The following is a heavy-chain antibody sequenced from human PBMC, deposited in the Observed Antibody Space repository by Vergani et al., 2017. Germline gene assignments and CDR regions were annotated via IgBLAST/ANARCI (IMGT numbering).Heavy chain of an antibody. CDR2: INHSGST. J-gene: IGHJ5*02. Sequence: QVQLQQWGAGLLKPSETLSLTCAVYGGSFSGYYWSWVRQPPGKGLEWLGEINHSGSTYYKPSLKSRVTISVDTSKNQFSLKLNSLTAADTAVYYCARDSLVVVAATPQDNWFDPWGQGTLVTVSS. V-gene: IGHV4-34*01. CDR1: GGSFSGYY. D-gene: IGHD2-15*01. CDR3: ARDSLVVVAATPQDNWFDP.